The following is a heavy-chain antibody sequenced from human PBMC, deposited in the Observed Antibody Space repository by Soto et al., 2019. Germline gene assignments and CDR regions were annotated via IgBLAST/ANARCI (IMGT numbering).Heavy chain of an antibody. J-gene: IGHJ5*02. CDR1: GYTSGTSG. V-gene: IGHV1-18*01. Sequence: QVKLVQSGPEVKKPGTSMKVSCKASGYTSGTSGISWMRQAPGQGLEWMGWISAYNGNTNYEQKPQDRVTMHTDTSTNTAYLKPRSLRSDDTAVYYCSRAGHYYDSRGYSTWGQRTLGTISS. CDR2: ISAYNGNT. CDR3: SRAGHYYDSRGYST. D-gene: IGHD3-22*01.